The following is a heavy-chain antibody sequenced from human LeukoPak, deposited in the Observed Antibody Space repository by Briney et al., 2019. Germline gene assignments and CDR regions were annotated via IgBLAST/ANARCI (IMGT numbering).Heavy chain of an antibody. D-gene: IGHD5-18*01. CDR3: ARGVSNEYSYGYRSDAFDI. CDR2: ISSSSSYI. V-gene: IGHV3-21*01. J-gene: IGHJ3*02. Sequence: PGGSLRLSCAASGFTFSNYNLNWVRQAPGKGLEWVSSISSSSSYIYYADSVKGRFTISRDNAKNSLYLQMNSLRAEDTAVYYCARGVSNEYSYGYRSDAFDIWGQGTMVTVSS. CDR1: GFTFSNYN.